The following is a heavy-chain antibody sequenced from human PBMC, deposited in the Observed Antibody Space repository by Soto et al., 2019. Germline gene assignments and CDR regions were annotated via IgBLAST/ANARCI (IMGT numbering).Heavy chain of an antibody. CDR1: SLTFSAYG. CDR2: ISFDGSHK. Sequence: QVQLVESGGGVVQPGRSLRLSCAASSLTFSAYGMHWVRQAPGKGLEWVAIISFDGSHKYYAGSVKCRFTVSRDNSKNTVYLQMNNLTTEDTAVYFCSKDLAIGLVRGGNGLDVWGQGTTVTVSS. J-gene: IGHJ6*02. V-gene: IGHV3-30*18. CDR3: SKDLAIGLVRGGNGLDV. D-gene: IGHD3-10*01.